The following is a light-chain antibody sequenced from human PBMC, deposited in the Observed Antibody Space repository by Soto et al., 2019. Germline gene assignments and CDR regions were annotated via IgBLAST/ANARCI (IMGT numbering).Light chain of an antibody. J-gene: IGKJ5*01. Sequence: DIQMTQSPSSLSSSVGDRVTLTCRASQSISRWLAWYQQKPGRDPDLLIYAASTLQNGVPSRFNGSGSGTEFTLTITGLQLEDFATYYCQQDYSTLATFGQGTRLE. CDR3: QQDYSTLAT. CDR2: AAS. V-gene: IGKV1-39*01. CDR1: QSISRW.